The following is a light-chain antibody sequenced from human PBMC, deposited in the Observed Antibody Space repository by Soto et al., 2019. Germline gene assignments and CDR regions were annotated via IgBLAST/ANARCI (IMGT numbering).Light chain of an antibody. J-gene: IGKJ5*01. CDR3: QQYYSYSAS. V-gene: IGKV1-5*01. Sequence: DIQMTQSPSTLSASVGDRVSITCRASQNIASRLAWYQQTPGKAPKVLIYGASTLESGVPSRFSGSGSGTEFTLTIRSLQPGDFATYYCQQYYSYSASFGQGTRLEI. CDR2: GAS. CDR1: QNIASR.